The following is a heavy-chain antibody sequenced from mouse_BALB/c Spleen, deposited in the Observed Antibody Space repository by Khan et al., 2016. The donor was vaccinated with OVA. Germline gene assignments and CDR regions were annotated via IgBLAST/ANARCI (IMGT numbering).Heavy chain of an antibody. Sequence: EVQLQESGPGLVKPSQSLSLSCTVTGYSITSDYAWNWIRPFPGNQLEWMGYISYSGSPSYNPSFNSRISFTRDTSKNQCCLQLDSATTEDTATYYCARSIMANWGQGTTLTVSS. J-gene: IGHJ2*01. CDR2: ISYSGSP. V-gene: IGHV3-2*02. CDR1: GYSITSDYA. CDR3: ARSIMAN.